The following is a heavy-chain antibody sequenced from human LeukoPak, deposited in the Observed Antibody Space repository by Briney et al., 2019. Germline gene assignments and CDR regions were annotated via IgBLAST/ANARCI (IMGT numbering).Heavy chain of an antibody. V-gene: IGHV1-2*02. CDR2: INPNSGGT. CDR1: GYTFTGYY. Sequence: ASVKVSCKASGYTFTGYYMHWVRQAPGQGLEWMGWINPNSGGTNYAQKFQGRVTMTRDTSISTAYLQWSSLKASDTAMYYCARLGNAFDIWGQGTMVTVSS. J-gene: IGHJ3*02. CDR3: ARLGNAFDI.